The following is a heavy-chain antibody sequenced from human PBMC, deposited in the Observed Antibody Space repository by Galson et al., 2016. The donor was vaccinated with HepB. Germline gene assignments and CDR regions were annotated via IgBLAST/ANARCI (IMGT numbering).Heavy chain of an antibody. CDR1: GGTLNNYV. CDR2: IIPTLGTA. J-gene: IGHJ5*02. V-gene: IGHV1-69*10. Sequence: SVKVSCKASGGTLNNYVVSWVRQAPGQGLEWMGGIIPTLGTANYAQKFRGRVMITADKSTSTAYMELSSLKSEDTAVYYCARGGQQWQEHPVWVIWLDPWGQGTRVTVSS. CDR3: ARGGQQWQEHPVWVIWLDP. D-gene: IGHD6-19*01.